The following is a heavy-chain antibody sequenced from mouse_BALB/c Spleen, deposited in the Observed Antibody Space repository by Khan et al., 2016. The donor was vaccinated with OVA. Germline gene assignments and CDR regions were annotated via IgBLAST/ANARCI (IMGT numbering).Heavy chain of an antibody. CDR2: ISSGGDYT. J-gene: IGHJ3*01. D-gene: IGHD4-1*01. Sequence: EVQLVESGGDLVKPGGSLKLSCAASGFIFSSYSMSWVRQTPDKRLEWVATISSGGDYTYYPDSVKGRFTISRDDAKNTLYLQMSSLKSEDTAMYYCASHLTGSVAYGGQGTLGTVAA. CDR1: GFIFSSYS. V-gene: IGHV5-6*01. CDR3: ASHLTGSVAY.